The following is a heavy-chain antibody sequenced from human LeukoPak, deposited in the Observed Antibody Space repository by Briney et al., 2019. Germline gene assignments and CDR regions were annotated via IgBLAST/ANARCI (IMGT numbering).Heavy chain of an antibody. CDR1: GFSFSSFW. CDR2: IKQDGSEI. D-gene: IGHD2-15*01. CDR3: ARSLGYCSGGSCYPFDC. V-gene: IGHV3-7*04. J-gene: IGHJ4*02. Sequence: GGSLRLSCAASGFSFSSFWMTWVRQTPGRGLEWVANIKQDGSEIYSVDSLKGRFIISRDNAKSSLYLQMTSLRAEDTAVYYCARSLGYCSGGSCYPFDCWGQGTLVTVSS.